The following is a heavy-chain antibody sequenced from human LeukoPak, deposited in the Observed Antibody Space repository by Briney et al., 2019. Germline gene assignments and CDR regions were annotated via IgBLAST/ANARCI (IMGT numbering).Heavy chain of an antibody. J-gene: IGHJ4*02. Sequence: PSETLSLTCTVSGGSISSYYWSWIRQPPGKGLEWIGYIYYSGSTNYNPSLKSRVTISVDTSKNQFSLKLSSVTAADTAVYYCARGAALGIAARRVLDSWGQGALVTVSS. V-gene: IGHV4-59*01. CDR3: ARGAALGIAARRVLDS. CDR2: IYYSGST. CDR1: GGSISSYY. D-gene: IGHD6-6*01.